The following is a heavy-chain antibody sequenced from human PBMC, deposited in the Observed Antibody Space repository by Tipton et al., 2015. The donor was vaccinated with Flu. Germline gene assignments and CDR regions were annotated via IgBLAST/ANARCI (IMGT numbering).Heavy chain of an antibody. CDR3: ARASPVGAFDI. Sequence: QSGAEVKKPGASVKVSCKASGYTFTNYYMHWVRQAPGQGLEWMGIINPSGGSTSYAQKLQGRVTMTRDTSTSTVYMELSSLRSEDTAVYYCARASPVGAFDIWGQGTMVTVSS. V-gene: IGHV1-46*04. D-gene: IGHD3-10*01. CDR1: GYTFTNYY. CDR2: INPSGGST. J-gene: IGHJ3*02.